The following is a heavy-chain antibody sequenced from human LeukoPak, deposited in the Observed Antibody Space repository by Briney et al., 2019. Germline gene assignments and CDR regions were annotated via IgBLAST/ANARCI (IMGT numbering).Heavy chain of an antibody. CDR3: ARDFYDFWSGASNWFDP. CDR1: GGSISSGSYY. CDR2: IYTSGST. J-gene: IGHJ5*02. D-gene: IGHD3-3*01. V-gene: IGHV4-61*02. Sequence: SETLSLTCTVSGGSISSGSYYWSWIRQPAGKGLEWIGRIYTSGSTNYNPSLKSRVTISVDTSKNQFSLKLSSVTAADTAVYYCARDFYDFWSGASNWFDPWGQGTLVTVSS.